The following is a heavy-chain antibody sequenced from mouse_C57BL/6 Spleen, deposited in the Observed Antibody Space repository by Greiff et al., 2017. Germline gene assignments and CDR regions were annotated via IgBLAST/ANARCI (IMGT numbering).Heavy chain of an antibody. D-gene: IGHD3-3*01. V-gene: IGHV5-6*01. J-gene: IGHJ2*01. Sequence: EVMLVESGGDLVKPGGSLKLSCAASGFTFSSYGMSWVRQTPDKRLEWVATISSGGSYTYYPDSVKGRFTISSDNAKNTLYLQMSRLKSENTAMYYCARHKGTGGLFDYWGQGTTLTVSS. CDR3: ARHKGTGGLFDY. CDR2: ISSGGSYT. CDR1: GFTFSSYG.